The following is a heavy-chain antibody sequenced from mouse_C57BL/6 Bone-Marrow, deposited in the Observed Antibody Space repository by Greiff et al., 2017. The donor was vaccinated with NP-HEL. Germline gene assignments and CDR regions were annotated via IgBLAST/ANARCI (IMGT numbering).Heavy chain of an antibody. CDR3: TRDYRALYYAMDY. CDR2: IDPETGGT. V-gene: IGHV1-15*01. CDR1: GYTFTDYE. J-gene: IGHJ4*01. D-gene: IGHD2-14*01. Sequence: VQLQQSGAELVRPGASVTLSCKASGYTFTDYEMHWVKQTPVHGLEWIGAIDPETGGTAYNQKFKGKAIVTADKSSSTAYMELRSLTYEDSAVYYCTRDYRALYYAMDYWGKGTSVTVSS.